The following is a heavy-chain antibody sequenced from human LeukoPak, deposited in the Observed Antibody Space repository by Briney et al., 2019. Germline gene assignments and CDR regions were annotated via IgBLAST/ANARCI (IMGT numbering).Heavy chain of an antibody. CDR3: ARVSPNTVTTLQYFDY. Sequence: PGGSLRLSCAASGFTLSTYSMNWVRQAPGKGLEWVLSISSSSYIYYADSLKGRFTISRDNAKNSLYLQMNSLRAEDTAVYYCARVSPNTVTTLQYFDYWGQGTPVTVSS. J-gene: IGHJ4*02. CDR2: ISSSSYI. CDR1: GFTLSTYS. V-gene: IGHV3-21*01. D-gene: IGHD4-17*01.